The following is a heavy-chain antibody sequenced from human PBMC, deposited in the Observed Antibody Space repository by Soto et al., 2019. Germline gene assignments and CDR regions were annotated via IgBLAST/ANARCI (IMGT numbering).Heavy chain of an antibody. Sequence: EVQLLESGGGLVQPGGSLRLSCAASGFTLSSYAMSWVRQAPGKGLEWVSSPSTSMGSIYYADSVKGRFIISRENSKNRVYLQMNSLRDQDTAVYYCTKRVETAVAPRAYGMDVWGQGTTVTVSS. CDR1: GFTLSSYA. CDR3: TKRVETAVAPRAYGMDV. CDR2: PSTSMGSI. D-gene: IGHD5-18*01. J-gene: IGHJ6*02. V-gene: IGHV3-23*01.